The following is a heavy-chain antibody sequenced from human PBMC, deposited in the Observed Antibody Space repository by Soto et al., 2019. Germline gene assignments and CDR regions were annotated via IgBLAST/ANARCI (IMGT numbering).Heavy chain of an antibody. Sequence: GGSLRLSCAASGFTFSSYAMHWVRQAPGKGLEWVAVISYDGSNKYYADSVKGRFTISRDNSKNTLYLQMNSLRAEDTAVYYCAREQSVHLCDYWGQGTLVTVSS. CDR2: ISYDGSNK. D-gene: IGHD6-19*01. J-gene: IGHJ4*02. CDR3: AREQSVHLCDY. CDR1: GFTFSSYA. V-gene: IGHV3-30-3*01.